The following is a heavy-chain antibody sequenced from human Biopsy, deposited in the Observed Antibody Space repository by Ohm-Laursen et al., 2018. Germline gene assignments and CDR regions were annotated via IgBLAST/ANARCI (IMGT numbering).Heavy chain of an antibody. J-gene: IGHJ4*02. CDR2: ISSSGATI. CDR3: ARARDDFVVVPAAFFDF. Sequence: SLRLSCAAPGFTFGHYAMHWVRQAPGKGLEWLSYISSSGATIKYADSVKGRFTISRDNAKNSLYLRMNSLRAEDTAVYFCARARDDFVVVPAAFFDFWGQGTLVTVSS. D-gene: IGHD2-15*01. V-gene: IGHV3-11*01. CDR1: GFTFGHYA.